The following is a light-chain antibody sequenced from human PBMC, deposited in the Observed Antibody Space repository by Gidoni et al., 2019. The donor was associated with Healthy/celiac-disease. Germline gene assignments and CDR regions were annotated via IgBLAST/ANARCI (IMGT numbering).Light chain of an antibody. CDR1: NIGSKN. J-gene: IGLJ3*02. CDR2: RDG. Sequence: SYELTQPLSASVALGQTARITCGGNNIGSKNVHWYQRKPGQAPVLVIYRDGNRPSGLPGRFSGSNSGNTATLTISRAQAGDEADYYCQVWDSSTAWVFGGGTKLTVL. CDR3: QVWDSSTAWV. V-gene: IGLV3-9*01.